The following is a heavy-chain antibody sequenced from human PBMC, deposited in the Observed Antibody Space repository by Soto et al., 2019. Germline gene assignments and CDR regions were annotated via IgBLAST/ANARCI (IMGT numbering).Heavy chain of an antibody. V-gene: IGHV1-2*02. CDR1: GYTFTGYY. CDR3: ARGYPYYYYYGMDV. D-gene: IGHD2-15*01. J-gene: IGHJ6*02. Sequence: ASVKVSCKASGYTFTGYYMHWVRQAPGQGLEWMGWINPNSGGTNYAQKFQGRVTMTRDTSISTAYMELSRLRSDDPAVYYCARGYPYYYYYGMDVWGQGTTVTVSS. CDR2: INPNSGGT.